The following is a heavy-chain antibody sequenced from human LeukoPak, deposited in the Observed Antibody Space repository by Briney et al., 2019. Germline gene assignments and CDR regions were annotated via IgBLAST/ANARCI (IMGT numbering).Heavy chain of an antibody. CDR2: IYNGGRT. CDR1: GATVNEYY. D-gene: IGHD6-19*01. V-gene: IGHV4-4*08. J-gene: IGHJ4*02. Sequence: PSETLSLICTAYGATVNEYYWSWIRQPPGRGLEWIAHIYNGGRTIFNTSRKTRVSISIDTSENQLSLKLTSMTAADTAVYYCAQTTGWPGFDYWGQGILVTVSS. CDR3: AQTTGWPGFDY.